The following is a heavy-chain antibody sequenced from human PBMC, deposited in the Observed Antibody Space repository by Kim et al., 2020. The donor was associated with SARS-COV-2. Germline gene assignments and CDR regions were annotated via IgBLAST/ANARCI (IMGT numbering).Heavy chain of an antibody. V-gene: IGHV4-34*01. CDR1: GGSFSGYY. CDR3: AGWGVLALDY. J-gene: IGHJ4*02. Sequence: SETLSLTCAVYGGSFSGYYWSWIRQPPGKGLEWVGEINYSGSTNYNPSLKSRVTISVETSKNQFFLKLSSVTAADTAVYYCAGWGVLALDYWGQGTRVTV. D-gene: IGHD3-16*01. CDR2: INYSGST.